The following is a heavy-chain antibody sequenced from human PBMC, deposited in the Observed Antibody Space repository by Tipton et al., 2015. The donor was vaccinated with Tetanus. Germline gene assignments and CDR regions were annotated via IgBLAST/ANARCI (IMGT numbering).Heavy chain of an antibody. CDR1: GFIFSSYT. CDR3: ARRSLLNYGLDV. V-gene: IGHV3-21*01. D-gene: IGHD2-8*01. CDR2: VSSTSTYI. J-gene: IGHJ6*02. Sequence: QLVQSGGGLVKPGGSLRLSCEVSGFIFSSYTMNWVRQAPGKGLEWVSSVSSTSTYIYYADSLKGRFTISRDNAKNTVYLQMSSLRAEDTAVYFCARRSLLNYGLDVWGQGTTVTVSS.